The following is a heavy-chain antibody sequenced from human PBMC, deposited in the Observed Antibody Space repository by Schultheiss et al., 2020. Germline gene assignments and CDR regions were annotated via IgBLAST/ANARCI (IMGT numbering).Heavy chain of an antibody. CDR1: GFTFDDYA. J-gene: IGHJ5*02. CDR3: AKGITIPAATIPTTWFGEPKFDP. Sequence: SLKISCAASGFTFDDYAMHWVRQAPGKGLEWVSGISWNSGSIGYADSVKGRFTISRDNAKNSLYLQMNSLRAEDTALYYCAKGITIPAATIPTTWFGEPKFDPWGQGTLVNVSS. V-gene: IGHV3-9*01. CDR2: ISWNSGSI. D-gene: IGHD3-10*01.